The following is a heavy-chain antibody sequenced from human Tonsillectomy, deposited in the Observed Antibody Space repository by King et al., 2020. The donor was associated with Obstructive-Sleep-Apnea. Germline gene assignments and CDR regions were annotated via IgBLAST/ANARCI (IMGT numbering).Heavy chain of an antibody. CDR2: IIISGGST. CDR3: AKGISFTMVRGVMRSYYFDY. V-gene: IGHV3-23*04. Sequence: VQLVESGGGLVQPGGSLRLSCAASGFTFSSYAMNWVRQAPGKGLEWVSTIIISGGSTDYADSVKGRFNISRDNSKNTLYLQMNTLRAEDTAVYYCAKGISFTMVRGVMRSYYFDYWGQGTLVTVSS. J-gene: IGHJ4*02. D-gene: IGHD3-10*01. CDR1: GFTFSSYA.